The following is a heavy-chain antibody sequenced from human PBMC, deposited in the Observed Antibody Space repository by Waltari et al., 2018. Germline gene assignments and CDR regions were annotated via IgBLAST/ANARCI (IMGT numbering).Heavy chain of an antibody. V-gene: IGHV1-8*01. CDR1: GYTFTSYD. D-gene: IGHD3-3*01. J-gene: IGHJ6*03. CDR3: GSGLVYDSWSAYYIFYCYMDV. CDR2: QNHNSGNT. Sequence: QVQLVQSGAEVKKPGASVKVSCKASGYTFTSYDINWVRQATGHGLAWMGWQNHNSGNTGYAQKFQCRFTMTRNTSIRRAYMELIILRSENTAEYYCGSGLVYDSWSAYYIFYCYMDVSGKGTTATVFS.